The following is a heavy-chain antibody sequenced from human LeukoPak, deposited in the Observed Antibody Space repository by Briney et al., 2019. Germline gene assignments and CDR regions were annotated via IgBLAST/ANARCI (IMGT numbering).Heavy chain of an antibody. D-gene: IGHD3-10*01. CDR1: GFTFSNDW. CDR2: IKSKTDGGTT. Sequence: GGSLRLSCAASGFTFSNDWLNWVRQAPGKGLEWVGHIKSKTDGGTTDYAAPVKGRFTISRGDSKNTLFLQMNSLKTEDTAVYYCTLPWGSGSYYDYWGQGTLVTVSS. J-gene: IGHJ4*02. V-gene: IGHV3-15*01. CDR3: TLPWGSGSYYDY.